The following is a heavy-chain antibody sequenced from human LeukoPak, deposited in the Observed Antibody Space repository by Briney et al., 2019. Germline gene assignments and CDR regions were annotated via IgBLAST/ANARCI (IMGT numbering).Heavy chain of an antibody. CDR3: ARGHYGGNRYFDN. J-gene: IGHJ4*02. CDR2: IHANSGKA. Sequence: ASVKVSCKASGYTFTSYGISWVRQAPGLGLEWVAWIHANSGKAGSAQKFQGRVTLTRDKSTETAFMDLSGLTSDDSATYFCARGHYGGNRYFDNWGQGTLITVSS. V-gene: IGHV1-18*01. D-gene: IGHD4-23*01. CDR1: GYTFTSYG.